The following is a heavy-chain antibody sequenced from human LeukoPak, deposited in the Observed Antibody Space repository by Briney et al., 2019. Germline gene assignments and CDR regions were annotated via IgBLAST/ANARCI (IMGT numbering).Heavy chain of an antibody. J-gene: IGHJ4*02. CDR2: IYYSGST. CDR1: GGSFSGYY. CDR3: ARSTGTINQ. Sequence: PSETLSLTCAVYGGSFSGYYWSWIRQHPGKGLEWIGYIYYSGSTYYNPSLKSRVTISVDTSKNQFSLKLSSVTAADTAVYYCARSTGTINQWGQGTLVTVSS. D-gene: IGHD1-7*01. V-gene: IGHV4-31*11.